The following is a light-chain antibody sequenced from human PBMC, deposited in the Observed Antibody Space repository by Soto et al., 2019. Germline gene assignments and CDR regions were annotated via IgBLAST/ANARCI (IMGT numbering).Light chain of an antibody. Sequence: SYELTQPPSVSVAPGQTARITCEGKNIATKSVHWYQQKPGQAPVLVVYDGSDRPSGIPDRFSGSNSGNTATLTISRVEAGDEADYYCQVWDALSDHYVFGTGTKVTVL. CDR2: DGS. CDR3: QVWDALSDHYV. V-gene: IGLV3-21*02. J-gene: IGLJ1*01. CDR1: NIATKS.